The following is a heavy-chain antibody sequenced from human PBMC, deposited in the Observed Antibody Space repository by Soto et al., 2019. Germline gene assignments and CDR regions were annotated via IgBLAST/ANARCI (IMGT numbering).Heavy chain of an antibody. V-gene: IGHV3-23*01. CDR2: ISGSGGST. D-gene: IGHD3-16*02. CDR3: AKTLYDYIWGNYRTDFDY. CDR1: GFTFRSYA. J-gene: IGHJ4*02. Sequence: EVQLLESGGGLVQPGGSLRLSCGASGFTFRSYAMSWVRQAPGKGLEWVSTISGSGGSTYYADSVKGRFTISRDNSKDTLYLQMNSLRAEDTAVYYCAKTLYDYIWGNYRTDFDYWGQGTLVNVSS.